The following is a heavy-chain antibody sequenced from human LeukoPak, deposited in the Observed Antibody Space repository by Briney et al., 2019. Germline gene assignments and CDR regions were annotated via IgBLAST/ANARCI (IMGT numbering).Heavy chain of an antibody. CDR3: AREISGYSDY. CDR2: INANSGDT. V-gene: IGHV1-2*02. Sequence: ASVTVSFTSSGYTFTVYYMHWVRQAPGQGLEWMGWINANSGDTKYAQKFQGRVTMTRDTSISTAYMELSRLRSDDTAMYYCAREISGYSDYWGQGTLVTVSS. J-gene: IGHJ4*02. CDR1: GYTFTVYY. D-gene: IGHD3-22*01.